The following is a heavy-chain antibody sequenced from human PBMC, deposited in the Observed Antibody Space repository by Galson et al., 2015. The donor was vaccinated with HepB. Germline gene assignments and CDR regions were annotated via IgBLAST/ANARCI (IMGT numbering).Heavy chain of an antibody. CDR2: IWYDGSNK. Sequence: SLRLSCAASGFTFSSYGMHWVRQAPGKGLEWVAVIWYDGSNKYYADSVKGRFTISRDNSKNTLYLQMNSLRAEDTAVYYCARMARTMIVRRPPPLIDYWGQGTLVTVSS. CDR1: GFTFSSYG. V-gene: IGHV3-33*01. CDR3: ARMARTMIVRRPPPLIDY. J-gene: IGHJ4*02. D-gene: IGHD3-22*01.